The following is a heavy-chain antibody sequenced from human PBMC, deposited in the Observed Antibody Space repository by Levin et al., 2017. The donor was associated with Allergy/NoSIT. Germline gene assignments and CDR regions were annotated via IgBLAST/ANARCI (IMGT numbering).Heavy chain of an antibody. CDR2: ISYDGSNK. CDR1: GFTFSSYA. J-gene: IGHJ6*03. Sequence: GGSLRLSCATSGFTFSSYAMHWVRQAPGKGLEWVAVISYDGSNKYYADSVKGRFTISRDNSKNTLYLQMNSLRAEDTAVYYCARAGQQLDQGYYYYYMDVWGKGTTVTVSS. D-gene: IGHD6-13*01. CDR3: ARAGQQLDQGYYYYYMDV. V-gene: IGHV3-30-3*01.